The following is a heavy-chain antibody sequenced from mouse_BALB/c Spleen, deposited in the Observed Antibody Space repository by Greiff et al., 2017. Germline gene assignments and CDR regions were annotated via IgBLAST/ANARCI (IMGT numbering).Heavy chain of an antibody. D-gene: IGHD2-14*01. CDR1: GYAFTNYL. CDR2: INPGSGGT. CDR3: ARDYRYDDYFDY. V-gene: IGHV1-54*01. Sequence: QVQLQQSGAELVRPGTSVKVSCKASGYAFTNYLIEWVKQRPGQGLEWIGVINPGSGGTNYNEKFKGKATLTADKSSSTAYMQLSSLTSDDSAVYFCARDYRYDDYFDYWGQGTTLTVSS. J-gene: IGHJ2*01.